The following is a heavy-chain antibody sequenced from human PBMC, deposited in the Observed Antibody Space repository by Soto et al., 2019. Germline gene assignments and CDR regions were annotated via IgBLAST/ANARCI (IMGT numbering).Heavy chain of an antibody. Sequence: QVQLQESGPGLVKPSGTLSLTCAVSGDSIRSDKWWSWVRQPPGKGLEWTGEVHHSGNSNYNPSLKSRVIISVDKPKNQFSLNLSSVTDADTAVYYCARGERQQQRDYWGQGTLVTVSS. CDR1: GDSIRSDKW. V-gene: IGHV4-4*02. D-gene: IGHD6-25*01. CDR2: VHHSGNS. J-gene: IGHJ4*02. CDR3: ARGERQQQRDY.